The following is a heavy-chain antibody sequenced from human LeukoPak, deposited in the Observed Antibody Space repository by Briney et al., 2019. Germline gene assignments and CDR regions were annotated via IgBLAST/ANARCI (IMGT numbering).Heavy chain of an antibody. CDR2: IYPDDSDT. J-gene: IGHJ3*02. V-gene: IGHV5-51*01. CDR1: GYSFTNYW. Sequence: GESLKISCKGSGYSFTNYWIGWVRQMPGKGLEWMGIIYPDDSDTRNSPSFQGQVTISADKSISTAYLQRSSLKASDTAMYYCARRSKSYSSGWYDAFDMWGQGTMVTVSS. D-gene: IGHD6-19*01. CDR3: ARRSKSYSSGWYDAFDM.